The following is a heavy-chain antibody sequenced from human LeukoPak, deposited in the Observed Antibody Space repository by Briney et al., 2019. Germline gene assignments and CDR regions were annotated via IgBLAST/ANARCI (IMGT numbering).Heavy chain of an antibody. D-gene: IGHD2-8*01. CDR2: TIPVFGSG. V-gene: IGHV1-69*13. CDR1: GGTFSTYG. Sequence: SVKVSCKASGGTFSTYGFSWVRQAPGQGLEWMGGTIPVFGSGNYAQQFQGRVTITADESTSTAYMELYSLRSEDTALYYCAIWGGRGSPQWYGPLDYWGQGTLVTVSS. CDR3: AIWGGRGSPQWYGPLDY. J-gene: IGHJ4*02.